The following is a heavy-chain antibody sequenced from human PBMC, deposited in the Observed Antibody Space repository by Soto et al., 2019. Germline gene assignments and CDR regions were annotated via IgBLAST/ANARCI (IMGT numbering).Heavy chain of an antibody. CDR3: AREVIPLTTDWYFDL. CDR2: IYDSGST. J-gene: IGHJ2*01. CDR1: GGSISGGVGGLYY. V-gene: IGHV4-30-4*01. Sequence: QLQLRASGPGLVKPSETLSLTCTVSGGSISGGVGGLYYWSWIRQPPGKGLEWIGYIYDSGSTYYTPSLKSRVTISVDASKNQFSLRLSSVTAADTAVYYCAREVIPLTTDWYFDLWGRGTLVTVSS. D-gene: IGHD4-17*01.